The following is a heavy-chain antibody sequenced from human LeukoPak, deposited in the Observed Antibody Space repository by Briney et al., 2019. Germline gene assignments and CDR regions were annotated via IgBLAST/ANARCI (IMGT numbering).Heavy chain of an antibody. J-gene: IGHJ4*02. CDR3: ARDYSPFYDFWSGYSEQTFDY. CDR1: GFTFSDYY. V-gene: IGHV3-11*01. CDR2: ISSSGSTI. D-gene: IGHD3-3*01. Sequence: GGSLRLSCEASGFTFSDYYMSWIRQAPGKGLEWVSYISSSGSTIYYADSVKGRFTISRDNAKNSLYLQMNSLRAEDTAVYYCARDYSPFYDFWSGYSEQTFDYWGQGTLVTVSS.